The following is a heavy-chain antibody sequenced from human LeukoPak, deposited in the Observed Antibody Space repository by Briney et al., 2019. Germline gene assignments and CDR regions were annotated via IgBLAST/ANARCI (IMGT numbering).Heavy chain of an antibody. Sequence: PSQTLSLTCTVSGGSISSYYWSWIRQPPGKGLEWIGYISYSGSTNYNPSLKSRVTILVDTSKNQFSLKLTSVTAADTAVYYCARDYGGKGDYWGQGTLVTVSS. V-gene: IGHV4-59*01. D-gene: IGHD4-23*01. CDR2: ISYSGST. J-gene: IGHJ4*02. CDR3: ARDYGGKGDY. CDR1: GGSISSYY.